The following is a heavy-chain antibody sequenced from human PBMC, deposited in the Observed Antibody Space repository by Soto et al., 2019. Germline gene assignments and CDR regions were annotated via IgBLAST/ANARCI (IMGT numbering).Heavy chain of an antibody. CDR1: GFTFSDYY. D-gene: IGHD3-3*01. V-gene: IGHV3-11*01. CDR2: ISSSGSSGSTI. Sequence: GGSLILSCAASGFTFSDYYMSWIRQAPGKGLELVSYISSSGSSGSTIDYADSVKGRFTISRDNAKNSLYLQMNSLRAEDTAVYYCARDIKGVKLRLNFLDYYYYMDVWGKGTTVTVSS. CDR3: ARDIKGVKLRLNFLDYYYYMDV. J-gene: IGHJ6*03.